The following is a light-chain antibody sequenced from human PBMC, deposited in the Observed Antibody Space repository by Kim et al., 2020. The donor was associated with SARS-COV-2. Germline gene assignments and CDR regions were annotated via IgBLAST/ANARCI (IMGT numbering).Light chain of an antibody. V-gene: IGLV3-21*03. CDR1: NIGSKS. CDR2: DDG. CDR3: QVWDSGSDHYV. J-gene: IGLJ1*01. Sequence: GKAAGISCGGNNIGSKSVHWYQQRPGQAPILVIFDDGDRPSGIQERFSGSSSGDTATLTISRVEAGDEADYYCQVWDSGSDHYVFGTGTKVTVL.